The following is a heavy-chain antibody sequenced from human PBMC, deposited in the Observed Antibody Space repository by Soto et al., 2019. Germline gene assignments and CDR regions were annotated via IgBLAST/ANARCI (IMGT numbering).Heavy chain of an antibody. V-gene: IGHV6-1*01. CDR3: AREGSGWYGGSRDY. D-gene: IGHD6-19*01. Sequence: QTLSLTCAISGDSVSSNSAAWNWIMQSPSRGLEWLGRTYYRSKWYNDYAVSVKSRITINPDTSKNQFSLQLNSVTPEDTAVYYCAREGSGWYGGSRDYWGQGTLVTVSS. CDR1: GDSVSSNSAA. J-gene: IGHJ4*02. CDR2: TYYRSKWYN.